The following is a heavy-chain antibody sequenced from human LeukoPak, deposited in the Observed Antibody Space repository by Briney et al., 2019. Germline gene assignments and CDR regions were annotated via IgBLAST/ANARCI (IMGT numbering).Heavy chain of an antibody. Sequence: GESLQISCKGSGYTFTTYWIGWVRQMPGKGLGWMGIIYPDDSDTRYSPSFQGQVTISADKSISTAYLQWGSLKASDTAMYYCARLDVSGAYYVDYWGQGTLVAVSS. V-gene: IGHV5-51*01. CDR1: GYTFTTYW. J-gene: IGHJ4*02. D-gene: IGHD3-22*01. CDR2: IYPDDSDT. CDR3: ARLDVSGAYYVDY.